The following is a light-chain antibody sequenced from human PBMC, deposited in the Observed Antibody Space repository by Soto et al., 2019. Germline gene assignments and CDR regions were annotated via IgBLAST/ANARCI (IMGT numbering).Light chain of an antibody. Sequence: DIVMTQSPDSLAVSLGERATINCKSSQSVLSSSNNKNFLAWYQQKPGQSPKLLIYWASTRESGVPDRFSRSGSGTDFTLTISSLQAEDVAVYYCQQYYRIPYTCGQGTKLEIK. V-gene: IGKV4-1*01. CDR1: QSVLSSSNNKNF. J-gene: IGKJ2*01. CDR3: QQYYRIPYT. CDR2: WAS.